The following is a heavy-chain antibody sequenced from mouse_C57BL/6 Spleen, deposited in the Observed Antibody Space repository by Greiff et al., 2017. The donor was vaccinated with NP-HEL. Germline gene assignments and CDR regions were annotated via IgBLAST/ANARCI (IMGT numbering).Heavy chain of an antibody. CDR1: GFNIKDDY. V-gene: IGHV14-4*01. CDR3: TTNYVSSPYWYFDV. CDR2: IDPENGDT. Sequence: EVQLQQSGAELVRPGASVKLSCTASGFNIKDDYMHWVKQRPEQGLEWIGWIDPENGDTEYASKFQGKATITADTSSNTAYLQLSSLTSEDTAVYYCTTNYVSSPYWYFDVWGTGTTVTVSS. J-gene: IGHJ1*03. D-gene: IGHD1-1*01.